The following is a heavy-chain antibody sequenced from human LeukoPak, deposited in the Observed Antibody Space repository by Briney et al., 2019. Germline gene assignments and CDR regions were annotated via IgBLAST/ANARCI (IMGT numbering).Heavy chain of an antibody. J-gene: IGHJ4*02. V-gene: IGHV3-23*01. Sequence: GGSLRLSCAASGLTFSSYDVNWVRQAPGKGLEWVSAVSGSGDSTYYADSVKGRFTISRDNSKNTLYLQMNSLRAEDTAVHYCAKDRHTGSYLGGSCWGQGTPVTVSS. CDR2: VSGSGDST. CDR1: GLTFSSYD. D-gene: IGHD1-26*01. CDR3: AKDRHTGSYLGGSC.